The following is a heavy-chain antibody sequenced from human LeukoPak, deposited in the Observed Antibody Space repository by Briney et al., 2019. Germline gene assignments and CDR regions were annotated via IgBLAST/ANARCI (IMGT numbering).Heavy chain of an antibody. J-gene: IGHJ4*02. CDR3: ARGTVGGSYFDY. V-gene: IGHV3-23*01. Sequence: GGSLRLSCTASGFTLSSYAMSWVRQAPGEGLEWVSTISGSADNTNYAEAVKGRFTISRDNSKSTMYLQMNSLRAEDTAVYYCARGTVGGSYFDYWGQGTLVTVSS. CDR2: ISGSADNT. D-gene: IGHD1-26*01. CDR1: GFTLSSYA.